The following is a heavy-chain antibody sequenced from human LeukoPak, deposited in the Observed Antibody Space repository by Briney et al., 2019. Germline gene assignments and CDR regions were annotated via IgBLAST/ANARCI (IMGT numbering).Heavy chain of an antibody. Sequence: GGSLRLSCAASGFTFSSYSMNWVRQAPGKGLEWVSYISSSSSTIYYADSVKGRFTISRDNAKNSLYLQMNSLRAEDTAVYYCARSGSGSAYYYYYYMDVWGKGTTVTVSS. V-gene: IGHV3-48*01. D-gene: IGHD3-10*01. CDR3: ARSGSGSAYYYYYYMDV. CDR2: ISSSSSTI. J-gene: IGHJ6*03. CDR1: GFTFSSYS.